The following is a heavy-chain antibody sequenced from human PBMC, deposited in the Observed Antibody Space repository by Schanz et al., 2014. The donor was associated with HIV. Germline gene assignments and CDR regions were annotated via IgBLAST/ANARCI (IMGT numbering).Heavy chain of an antibody. CDR2: ISSSGAYI. CDR1: GFTFSTYS. Sequence: EVHVVESGGGPVKPGGSLRLSCTGSGFTFSTYSINWVRQTPGKGLEWVSSISSSGAYIYHADSVKGRFTISRDNAKNSVHLQMHSLRAEDTAVYYCARACRYTSRWVEDQYYYDVDVWGQGTPVTVSS. J-gene: IGHJ6*02. D-gene: IGHD6-19*01. CDR3: ARACRYTSRWVEDQYYYDVDV. V-gene: IGHV3-21*01.